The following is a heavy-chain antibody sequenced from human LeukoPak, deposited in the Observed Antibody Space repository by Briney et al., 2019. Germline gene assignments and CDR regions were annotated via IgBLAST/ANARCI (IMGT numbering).Heavy chain of an antibody. D-gene: IGHD3-3*01. V-gene: IGHV3-7*03. J-gene: IGHJ4*02. CDR1: GFTFGKYW. CDR3: ARDQYDTWSRRGNFDS. CDR2: IKLDGSEK. Sequence: GGSLRLSCVASGFTFGKYWMSWVRQAPGKGLEWVANIKLDGSEKNYVDSVKGRFTISRDNTKNSLYLQMNSLRVEHTAVFYCARDQYDTWSRRGNFDSWGQGTLVIVPS.